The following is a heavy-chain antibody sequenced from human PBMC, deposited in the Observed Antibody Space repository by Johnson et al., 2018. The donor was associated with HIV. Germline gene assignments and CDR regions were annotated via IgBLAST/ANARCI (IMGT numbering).Heavy chain of an antibody. V-gene: IGHV3-30*14. D-gene: IGHD3-10*01. CDR3: ARWVMVRGREGFDV. Sequence: QVQLVESGGGVVQPGRSLRLSCAASGFTFSTYAIHWVRQAPGKGLEWVALISYDGSNKYYADSVRGRFTISRDNSKNTLYLQMNSLRAEDTAVYYCARWVMVRGREGFDVWGQGTMVTVSS. J-gene: IGHJ3*01. CDR2: ISYDGSNK. CDR1: GFTFSTYA.